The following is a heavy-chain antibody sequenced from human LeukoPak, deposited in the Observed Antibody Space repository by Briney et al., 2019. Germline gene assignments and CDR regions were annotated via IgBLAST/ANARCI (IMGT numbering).Heavy chain of an antibody. CDR2: IRYDGSNK. D-gene: IGHD3-22*01. Sequence: PGGSLRLSCAASGFTFRSYGMHWVRQAPGKGLEWAAFIRYDGSNKYCTDSVKGRFTIPRDNSKNTLYLQMNSLRAEDTAVYYCAKDFSVYYYDSRVLDYWGQGTLVTVSS. J-gene: IGHJ4*02. CDR3: AKDFSVYYYDSRVLDY. CDR1: GFTFRSYG. V-gene: IGHV3-30*02.